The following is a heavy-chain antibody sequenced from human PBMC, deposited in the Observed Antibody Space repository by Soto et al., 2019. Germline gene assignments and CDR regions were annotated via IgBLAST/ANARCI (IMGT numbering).Heavy chain of an antibody. Sequence: SETLSLTCAVSGYSISSSNWWGWIRQPPGKGLEWIGYIYYSGTTYYNPSLKSRVTISVDRSKNRFSLNLNSVTAADTAVYYCARANRPITMTYLNWFDPWGQGTLVTVSS. J-gene: IGHJ5*02. D-gene: IGHD3-22*01. V-gene: IGHV4-28*03. CDR2: IYYSGTT. CDR3: ARANRPITMTYLNWFDP. CDR1: GYSISSSNW.